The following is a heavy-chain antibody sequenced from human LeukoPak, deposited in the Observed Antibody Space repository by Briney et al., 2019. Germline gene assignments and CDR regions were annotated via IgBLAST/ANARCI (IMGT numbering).Heavy chain of an antibody. CDR2: IYTSGST. CDR1: GGSISSYY. Sequence: SETLSLTCTASGGSISSYYWSWIRQPAGKGLEWIGRIYTSGSTNYNPSLKSRVTISVDKSKNQFSLKLSSVTAADTAVYYCARGGHDYGFFPWGQGTLVTVSS. D-gene: IGHD4-17*01. V-gene: IGHV4-4*07. J-gene: IGHJ5*02. CDR3: ARGGHDYGFFP.